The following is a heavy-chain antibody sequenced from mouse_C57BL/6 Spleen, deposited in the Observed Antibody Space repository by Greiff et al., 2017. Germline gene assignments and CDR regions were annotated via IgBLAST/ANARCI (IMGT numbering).Heavy chain of an antibody. J-gene: IGHJ1*03. CDR3: ARDRYYSNEGWYFDV. D-gene: IGHD2-12*01. Sequence: EVKLVESEGGLVQPGSSMKLSCTASGFTFSDYYMAWVRQVPEKGLEWVANINYDGSSTYYLDSLKSRFIISRDNAKNILYLQMSSLKSEDTATYYCARDRYYSNEGWYFDVWGTGTTVTVSS. CDR1: GFTFSDYY. V-gene: IGHV5-16*01. CDR2: INYDGSST.